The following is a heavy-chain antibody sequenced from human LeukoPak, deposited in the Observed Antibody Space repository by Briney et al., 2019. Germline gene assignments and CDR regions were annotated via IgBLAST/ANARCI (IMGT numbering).Heavy chain of an antibody. CDR1: GGSISSGGYY. Sequence: PSETLSLTCTVSGGSISSGGYYWSWVRQHPEKGLDWIGYMFYSGGTYYNPSLQSRVTISVDSSNRKFSLNLTSVTAADTAVYYCARETYLSSGHRIFDVWGQGTLVTVS. CDR2: MFYSGGT. J-gene: IGHJ3*01. V-gene: IGHV4-31*03. CDR3: ARETYLSSGHRIFDV. D-gene: IGHD6-19*01.